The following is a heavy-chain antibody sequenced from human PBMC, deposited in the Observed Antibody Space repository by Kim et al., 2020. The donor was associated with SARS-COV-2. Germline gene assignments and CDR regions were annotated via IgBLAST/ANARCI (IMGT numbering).Heavy chain of an antibody. CDR3: ARPGLGAVAGNGGVYYFDY. CDR2: IYPGDSDT. V-gene: IGHV5-51*01. CDR1: GYSFTSYW. J-gene: IGHJ4*02. D-gene: IGHD6-19*01. Sequence: GESLKISCKGSGYSFTSYWIGWVRQMPGKGLEWMGIIYPGDSDTRYSPSFQGQVTISADKSISTAYLQWSSLKASDTAMYYCARPGLGAVAGNGGVYYFDYWGQGTLVTVSS.